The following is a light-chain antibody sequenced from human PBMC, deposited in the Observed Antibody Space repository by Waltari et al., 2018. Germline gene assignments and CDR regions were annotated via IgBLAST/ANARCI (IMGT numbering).Light chain of an antibody. CDR3: QQYGSSPRT. CDR1: QSVSSNS. V-gene: IGKV3-20*01. Sequence: EIVLTQSPGTLSWSPGERATLSCRASQSVSSNSLAWYQQKPGQAPRLLIYAASSRATGIPDRFSGSGSGTDFTLTISRLEPEDFAVYYCQQYGSSPRTFGPGTKVDVK. J-gene: IGKJ3*01. CDR2: AAS.